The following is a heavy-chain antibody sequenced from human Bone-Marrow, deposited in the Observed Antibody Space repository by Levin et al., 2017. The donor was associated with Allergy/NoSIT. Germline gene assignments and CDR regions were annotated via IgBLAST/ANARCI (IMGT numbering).Heavy chain of an antibody. V-gene: IGHV3-9*01. CDR3: AKDPGYYDSSGYYYAYFQH. D-gene: IGHD3-22*01. CDR2: ISWNSGSI. Sequence: SLKISCAASGFTFDDYAMHWVRQAPGKGLEWVSGISWNSGSIGYADSVKGRFTISRDNAKNSLYLQMNSLRAEDTALYYCAKDPGYYDSSGYYYAYFQHWGQGTLVTVSS. CDR1: GFTFDDYA. J-gene: IGHJ1*01.